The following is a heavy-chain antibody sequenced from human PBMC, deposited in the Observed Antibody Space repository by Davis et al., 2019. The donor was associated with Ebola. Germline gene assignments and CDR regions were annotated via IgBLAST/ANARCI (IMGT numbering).Heavy chain of an antibody. D-gene: IGHD2-2*01. V-gene: IGHV5-51*01. Sequence: KVSCKGSGYSFADQWIGWVRQMPGKGLEWMGIIFPRDSDTRYSPSFQGQVTISADKSISTAYLQWSSLKASDIATYYCARQGTTSWDSWGQGTLVTVSS. CDR1: GYSFADQW. CDR3: ARQGTTSWDS. J-gene: IGHJ4*02. CDR2: IFPRDSDT.